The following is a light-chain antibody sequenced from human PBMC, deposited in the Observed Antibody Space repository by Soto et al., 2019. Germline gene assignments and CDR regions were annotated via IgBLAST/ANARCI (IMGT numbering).Light chain of an antibody. CDR3: VAGEGSRGVLL. J-gene: IGLJ7*02. CDR2: RND. Sequence: QSVLTQPPSASGTPGQGVTISCSGSSSNIGKNFVYWYRQFPGMAPNLLISRNDQRPSGVPDRFSGSKSGTSASLAISGLGAGDGGDFYCVAGEGSRGVLLLGGGPKLPAL. CDR1: SSNIGKNF. V-gene: IGLV1-47*01.